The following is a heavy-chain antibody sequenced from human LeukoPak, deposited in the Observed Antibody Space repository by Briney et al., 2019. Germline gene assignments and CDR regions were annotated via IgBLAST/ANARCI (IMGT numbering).Heavy chain of an antibody. CDR2: MYYDGST. V-gene: IGHV4-39*01. CDR3: ARRSDSGSDDGEDYFDY. Sequence: PGGSLRLSCAASGGSIYSTTFYWGWIRQPPGKGLEWIGSMYYDGSTYHNPSLKSRVTISVDTSNNQFSLKLTSVTAADTAVYFCARRSDSGSDDGEDYFDYWGQGTLVTVSS. J-gene: IGHJ4*02. D-gene: IGHD1-26*01. CDR1: GGSIYSTTFY.